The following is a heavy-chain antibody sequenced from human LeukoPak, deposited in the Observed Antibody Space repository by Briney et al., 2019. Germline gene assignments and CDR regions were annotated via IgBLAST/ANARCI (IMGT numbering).Heavy chain of an antibody. D-gene: IGHD5-18*01. CDR3: ARITEGYSYGGYFDY. Sequence: GGSLRLSCAASGFTFSSFAMSWVRQAPGKGLEYVSVISSNFGVTYYAISVKRIFTISRDHSKNTLYLQVCSLRVEDMGVYYCARITEGYSYGGYFDYWGQGTLVTVSS. J-gene: IGHJ4*02. CDR2: ISSNFGVT. V-gene: IGHV3-64*01. CDR1: GFTFSSFA.